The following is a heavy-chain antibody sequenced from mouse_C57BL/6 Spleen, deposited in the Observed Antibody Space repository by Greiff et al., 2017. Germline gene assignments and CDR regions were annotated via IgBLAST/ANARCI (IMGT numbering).Heavy chain of an antibody. V-gene: IGHV8-12*01. CDR1: GFSLSTSGMG. D-gene: IGHD1-1*01. J-gene: IGHJ2*01. CDR3: ARGDYYGSSYFDY. CDR2: IYWDDDK. Sequence: QVTLKVCGPGILQSSQTLSLTCSFSGFSLSTSGMGVSWIRQPSGKGLEWLAHIYWDDDKRYNPSLKRRLTISQDTSRNQVFLKITIVDTADTSTYYCARGDYYGSSYFDYWGQGTTLTVSS.